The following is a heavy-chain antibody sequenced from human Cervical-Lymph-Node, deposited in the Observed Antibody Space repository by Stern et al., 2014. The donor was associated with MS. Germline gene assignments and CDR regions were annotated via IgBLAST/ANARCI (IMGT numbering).Heavy chain of an antibody. J-gene: IGHJ4*02. V-gene: IGHV3-48*01. CDR2: MSGSGETI. CDR1: GFTFPTYG. Sequence: EVQLVQSGGGLVQPGGSLRLSCSASGFTFPTYGMHWVRQAPGKGLEGISYMSGSGETIYYADSVKGRFTISRDNAKESLYLQMHSLRGDDTAVYYCARGIYGDYQDHWGQGTLVTVSS. D-gene: IGHD4-17*01. CDR3: ARGIYGDYQDH.